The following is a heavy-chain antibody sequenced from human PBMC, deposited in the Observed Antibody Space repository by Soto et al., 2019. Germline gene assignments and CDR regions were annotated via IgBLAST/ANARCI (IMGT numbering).Heavy chain of an antibody. CDR2: ISAHNGNT. CDR1: GYTLTSYG. J-gene: IGHJ4*02. CDR3: ARGRYGDY. V-gene: IGHV1-18*01. D-gene: IGHD1-1*01. Sequence: QVHLVQSGAEVKKPGASVKVSCKGSGYTLTSYGITWVRQAPGQGLEWMGWISAHNGNTDYAQKLQGRVNVTRDTSTSTAYMELRSLRSDDTAVYYCARGRYGDYWGQGALVTVSS.